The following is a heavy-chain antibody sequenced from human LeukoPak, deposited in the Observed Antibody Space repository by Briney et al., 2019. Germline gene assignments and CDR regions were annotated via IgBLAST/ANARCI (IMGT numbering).Heavy chain of an antibody. CDR3: ARQAGIAVAGPIDFDY. CDR2: IYPGDSDT. CDR1: GYSFASYW. V-gene: IGHV5-51*01. J-gene: IGHJ4*02. Sequence: GESLKISCKASGYSFASYWIGWVRQMPGKGLEWMGIIYPGDSDTRYSPSFQGQVTISADKSISTAYLQWSSLKASDTAIYYCARQAGIAVAGPIDFDYWGQGTLVTVSS. D-gene: IGHD6-19*01.